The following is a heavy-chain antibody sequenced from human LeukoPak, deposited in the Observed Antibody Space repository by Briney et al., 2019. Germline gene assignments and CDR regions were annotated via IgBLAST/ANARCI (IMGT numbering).Heavy chain of an antibody. CDR2: IYSDGST. CDR1: GLTVSDSY. J-gene: IGHJ4*02. V-gene: IGHV3-66*01. D-gene: IGHD2-2*01. CDR3: AKGHCSSTSCYGTGFDY. Sequence: GGSLRLSCAASGLTVSDSYMNWVRQAPGKGLELVSIIYSDGSTYYADSVKGRFTISSDKSKNTVYLQMNSLRAEDTAVYYCAKGHCSSTSCYGTGFDYWGQGTLVTVSS.